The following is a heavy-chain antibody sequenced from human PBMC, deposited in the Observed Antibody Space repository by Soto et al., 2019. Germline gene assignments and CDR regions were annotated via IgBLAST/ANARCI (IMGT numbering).Heavy chain of an antibody. V-gene: IGHV4-61*01. D-gene: IGHD2-15*01. Sequence: PSETLSLTCTVSGGSVSSGSYYWSWIRQPPGKGLEWIGYIYYSGSTNYNPSLKSRVTISVDTFKNQFSLKLSSVTAADTAVYYCAREVRDCSGGSCYYLYYYYGMDVWGQGTTVTVSS. CDR2: IYYSGST. CDR1: GGSVSSGSYY. J-gene: IGHJ6*02. CDR3: AREVRDCSGGSCYYLYYYYGMDV.